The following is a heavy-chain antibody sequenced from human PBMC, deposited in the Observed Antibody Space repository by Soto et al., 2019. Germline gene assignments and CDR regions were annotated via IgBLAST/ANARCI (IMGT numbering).Heavy chain of an antibody. CDR2: VIPILGIA. J-gene: IGHJ4*02. V-gene: IGHV1-69*02. CDR1: GGTFSSYT. Sequence: QVQLVQSGAEVKKPGSSVKVSCKASGGTFSSYTISWVRQAPGQGLEWMGRVIPILGIANYAQKFQGRVTITADKSTSTAYMELSSLRSEDTAVYYCASNRYSSGPFDYWGQGTLVTVSS. CDR3: ASNRYSSGPFDY. D-gene: IGHD6-19*01.